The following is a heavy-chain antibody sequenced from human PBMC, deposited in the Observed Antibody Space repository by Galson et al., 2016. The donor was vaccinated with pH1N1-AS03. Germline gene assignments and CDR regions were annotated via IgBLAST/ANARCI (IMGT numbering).Heavy chain of an antibody. Sequence: SLRLSCAASGFTFSIYGIHWVRQAPGQGLEWVSSISSSTSYIYYGDPVKGRFTISRDNVKNSLYLQMTSLRAEDTAVYYCSRGDYCSSTSCFWPPLYGMDVWGQGTTVTVSS. J-gene: IGHJ6*02. CDR1: GFTFSIYG. CDR3: SRGDYCSSTSCFWPPLYGMDV. D-gene: IGHD2-2*01. V-gene: IGHV3-21*01. CDR2: ISSSTSYI.